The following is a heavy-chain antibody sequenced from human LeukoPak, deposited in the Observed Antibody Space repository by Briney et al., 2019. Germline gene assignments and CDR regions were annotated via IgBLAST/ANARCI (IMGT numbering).Heavy chain of an antibody. V-gene: IGHV3-33*01. CDR1: GFTFSSYG. Sequence: GGSLRLSCAASGFTFSSYGMHWVRQAPGKGLEWVAVIWYDGSNKYYADSVKGRFTISRDNSKNTLYLQMNSLRAEDTAVYYCARDKRLSRWGLLGHFDYWGQGTLVTVSS. CDR2: IWYDGSNK. CDR3: ARDKRLSRWGLLGHFDY. J-gene: IGHJ4*02. D-gene: IGHD1-26*01.